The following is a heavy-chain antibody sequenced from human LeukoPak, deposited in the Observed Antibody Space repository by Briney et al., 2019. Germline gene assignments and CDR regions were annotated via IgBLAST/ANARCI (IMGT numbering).Heavy chain of an antibody. V-gene: IGHV3-53*01. D-gene: IGHD1-14*01. J-gene: IGHJ6*03. CDR3: ARVRPHRIIDV. Sequence: PGGSLRLSCAASGFTVSSNYMSWVRQAPGKGLEWVSVIYTGGSTYYADSVKGRFTISRDNSKNTLYLQMNSPRAEDTAVYYCARVRPHRIIDVWGKGTTVTVSS. CDR2: IYTGGST. CDR1: GFTVSSNY.